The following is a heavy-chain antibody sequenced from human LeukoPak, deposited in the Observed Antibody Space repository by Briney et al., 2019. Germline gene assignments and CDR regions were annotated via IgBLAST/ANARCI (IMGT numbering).Heavy chain of an antibody. Sequence: ASVKVSCKTSGGTFTRYAITWVRQAPGQGLEWMGKIIPISGTTNYAQKFQGRVTLTADESTSTAYMELSSLRSEDTALYYCARKLRLGGNWFDPWGQGTLVTVSS. CDR3: ARKLRLGGNWFDP. D-gene: IGHD1-26*01. CDR1: GGTFTRYA. V-gene: IGHV1-69*13. J-gene: IGHJ5*02. CDR2: IIPISGTT.